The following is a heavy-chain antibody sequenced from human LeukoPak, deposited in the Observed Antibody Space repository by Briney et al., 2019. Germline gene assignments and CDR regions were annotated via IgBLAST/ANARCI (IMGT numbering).Heavy chain of an antibody. CDR2: ISAYNGNT. Sequence: ASVKVSCKASGYTFTGYYMHWVRQAPGQGLEWMGWISAYNGNTNYAQKLQGRVTMTTDTSTSTAYMELRSLRSDDTAVYYCARVEYCSSTSCPASGWFDPWGQGTLVTVSS. D-gene: IGHD2-2*01. J-gene: IGHJ5*02. CDR1: GYTFTGYY. CDR3: ARVEYCSSTSCPASGWFDP. V-gene: IGHV1-18*04.